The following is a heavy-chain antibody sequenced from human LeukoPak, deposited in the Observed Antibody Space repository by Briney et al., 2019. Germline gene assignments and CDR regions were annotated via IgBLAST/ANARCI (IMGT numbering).Heavy chain of an antibody. D-gene: IGHD3-9*01. Sequence: GGSLRLSCAASGFTFSSYGIHWVRQAPGKGLEWVALISYDGSNEYYADSVKGRFTISRDNSKNTLYMQMNSLRAEDTAVYYCAKSSDLLTGYYPYVEYWGHGTLVTVAS. J-gene: IGHJ4*01. CDR3: AKSSDLLTGYYPYVEY. V-gene: IGHV3-30*18. CDR1: GFTFSSYG. CDR2: ISYDGSNE.